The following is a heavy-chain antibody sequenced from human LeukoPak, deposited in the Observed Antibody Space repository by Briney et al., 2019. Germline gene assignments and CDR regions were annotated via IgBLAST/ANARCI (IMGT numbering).Heavy chain of an antibody. D-gene: IGHD3-10*01. V-gene: IGHV3-30*04. CDR3: ARVRDFDY. CDR2: ISYDGSNK. CDR1: GFTFSSYA. J-gene: IGHJ4*02. Sequence: GRSLRLSCAASGFTFSSYAMHWVRQAPGKGLEWVAVISYDGSNKYYAGSVKGRFTISRDNSKNTLYLQMNSLRAEDTAVYYCARVRDFDYWGQGTLVTVSS.